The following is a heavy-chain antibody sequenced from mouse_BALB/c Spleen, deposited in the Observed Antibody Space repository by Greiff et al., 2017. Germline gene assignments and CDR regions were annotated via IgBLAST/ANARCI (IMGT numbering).Heavy chain of an antibody. CDR1: GYTFTSYW. D-gene: IGHD1-1*01. Sequence: VQLQQSGAELAKPGASVKMSCKASGYTFTSYWMHWVKQRPGQGLEWIGYINPSTGYTEYNQKFKDKATLTADKSSSTAYMQLSSLTSEDSAVYYGARGYYGSSYGYWGQGTTLTGSS. CDR2: INPSTGYT. CDR3: ARGYYGSSYGY. V-gene: IGHV1-7*01. J-gene: IGHJ2*01.